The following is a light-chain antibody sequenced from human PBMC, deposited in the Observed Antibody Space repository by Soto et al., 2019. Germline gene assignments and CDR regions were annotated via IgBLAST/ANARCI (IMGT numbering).Light chain of an antibody. CDR2: EVS. Sequence: QSALTQPPSVSGSPGQSVTISCTGASSDVGNYNRVSWYQQPPGTAPKLMIYEVSNRPSGVPDRLSGSKSGNTASLTISGLQAEDEADYYYSSYTSSSTWVFGGGTKLTVL. CDR1: SSDVGNYNR. V-gene: IGLV2-18*02. J-gene: IGLJ2*01. CDR3: SSYTSSSTWV.